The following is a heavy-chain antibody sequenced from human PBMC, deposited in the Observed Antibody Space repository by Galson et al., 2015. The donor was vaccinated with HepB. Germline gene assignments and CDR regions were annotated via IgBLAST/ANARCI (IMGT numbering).Heavy chain of an antibody. CDR3: ARALPSAIRGGRVFDY. Sequence: SLRLSCAASGFNFSHYSMNWVRQAPGKGLEWVSSISSSGSYIYYGDSVKGRCTVSRDSAKTSVYLQMNSLRGDDTAVYYCARALPSAIRGGRVFDYWGQGTLVTVSS. CDR2: ISSSGSYI. V-gene: IGHV3-21*01. CDR1: GFNFSHYS. D-gene: IGHD3-10*01. J-gene: IGHJ4*02.